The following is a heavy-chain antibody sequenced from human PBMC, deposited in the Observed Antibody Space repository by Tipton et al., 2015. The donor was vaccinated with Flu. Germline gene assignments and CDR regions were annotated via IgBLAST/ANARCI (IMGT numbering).Heavy chain of an antibody. CDR2: IYSRGGT. D-gene: IGHD4-23*01. CDR3: ARAGDYGGELHFQN. J-gene: IGHJ1*01. V-gene: IGHV4-39*07. CDR1: GGSISSTKSY. Sequence: TLSLTCTVSGGSISSTKSYWGWIRQPPGKGLEWIGSIYSRGGTYYNPSLKSRVLISVDTSKNQLSLNLRSVTAADTAVYYCARAGDYGGELHFQNWGQGTLITVSS.